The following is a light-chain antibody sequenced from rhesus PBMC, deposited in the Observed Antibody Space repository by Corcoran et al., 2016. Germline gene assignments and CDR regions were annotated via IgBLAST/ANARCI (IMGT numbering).Light chain of an antibody. CDR2: EVS. CDR3: TSYGGVNSFI. J-gene: IGLJ1*01. V-gene: IGLV2-23*02. Sequence: QAALTQPPSMSGSPGQSVTISCTVTRRDIGGYDRVSWYQQHPGKVPKLMIYEVSQRPSGVSDRFSGSKPGNTASLTISGLQTEDEADYYGTSYGGVNSFIFGGGTRLTVL. CDR1: RRDIGGYDR.